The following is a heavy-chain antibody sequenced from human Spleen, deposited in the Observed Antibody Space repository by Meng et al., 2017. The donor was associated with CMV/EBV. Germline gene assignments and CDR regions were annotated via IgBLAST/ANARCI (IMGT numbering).Heavy chain of an antibody. CDR3: ARGDTIWGYYYGMDV. CDR1: GFTFSSYS. D-gene: IGHD7-27*01. V-gene: IGHV3-21*01. Sequence: GESLKISCAASGFTFSSYSMNWVRQAPGKGLEWVSSISSSSSYIYYADSVKGRFTISRDNAKNSLYLQMNGLRAEDTAVYYCARGDTIWGYYYGMDVWGQGTTVTVSS. J-gene: IGHJ6*02. CDR2: ISSSSSYI.